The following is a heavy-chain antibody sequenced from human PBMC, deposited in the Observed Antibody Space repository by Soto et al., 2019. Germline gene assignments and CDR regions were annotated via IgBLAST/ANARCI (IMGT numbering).Heavy chain of an antibody. CDR3: ARGYYGSGSYLYGPYYYYGMDV. J-gene: IGHJ6*02. V-gene: IGHV4-34*01. D-gene: IGHD3-10*01. CDR1: GGSFSGYY. Sequence: SQTLSLTCAVYGGSFSGYYWSWIRQPPGKGLEWIGEINHSGSTNYNPSLKSRVTISVDTSKNQFSLKLSSVTAADTAVYYCARGYYGSGSYLYGPYYYYGMDVWGQGTTVTVSS. CDR2: INHSGST.